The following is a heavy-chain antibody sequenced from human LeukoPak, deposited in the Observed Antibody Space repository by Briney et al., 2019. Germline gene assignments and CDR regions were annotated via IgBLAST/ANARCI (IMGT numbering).Heavy chain of an antibody. J-gene: IGHJ4*02. CDR1: GFTFSSSW. CDR3: ARDPRDSYYYDSSDNFDY. Sequence: GGSLRLSCAASGFTFSSSWMHWVRQAPEKGLVWVSRINSDGSSTSYADSVKGRFTISRDNAKNTLYLQMNSLRAEDTAVYHCARDPRDSYYYDSSDNFDYWGQGTLVTVSS. V-gene: IGHV3-74*01. CDR2: INSDGSST. D-gene: IGHD3-22*01.